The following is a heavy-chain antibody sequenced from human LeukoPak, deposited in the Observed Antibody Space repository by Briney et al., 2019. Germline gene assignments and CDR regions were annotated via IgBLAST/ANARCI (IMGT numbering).Heavy chain of an antibody. V-gene: IGHV4-59*01. CDR2: IYYSGST. J-gene: IGHJ6*02. D-gene: IGHD5-12*01. CDR1: GGSFSRDY. Sequence: SETLSLTCAVSGGSFSRDYWSWIRQTPGKGLEWIGDIYYSGSTNYNPSLKSRVTISVDTSKNQFSLKLSSVTAADTAVYYCAIYSGYDSYYYYGMDVWGQGTTVTVS. CDR3: AIYSGYDSYYYYGMDV.